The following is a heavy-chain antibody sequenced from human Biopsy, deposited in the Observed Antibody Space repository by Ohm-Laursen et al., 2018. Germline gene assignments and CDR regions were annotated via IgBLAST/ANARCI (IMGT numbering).Heavy chain of an antibody. D-gene: IGHD3-3*01. V-gene: IGHV4-59*01. J-gene: IGHJ4*02. Sequence: SETLSLTCTVSGGSISDDYWNWIRQPAGKGLQVIGYISSGGRAKYNPSLKSRLTISLDTSKNQLSLRLSSVTAADSAIYYCARERQFRFLEGAFDYWGQGILVTVSS. CDR3: ARERQFRFLEGAFDY. CDR2: ISSGGRA. CDR1: GGSISDDY.